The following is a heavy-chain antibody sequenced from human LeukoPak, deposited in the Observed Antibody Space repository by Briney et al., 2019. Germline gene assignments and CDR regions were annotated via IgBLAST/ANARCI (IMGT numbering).Heavy chain of an antibody. CDR3: AREADSSGYYYYDY. CDR1: GFTFSSYG. V-gene: IGHV3-33*01. Sequence: GGSLRLSCAASGFTFSSYGMHWVRRAPGKGLEWVAVIWYDGSNKYYADSVKGRFTISRDNSKNTLYLQMNSLRAEDTAVYYCAREADSSGYYYYDYWGQGTLVTVSS. D-gene: IGHD3-22*01. CDR2: IWYDGSNK. J-gene: IGHJ4*02.